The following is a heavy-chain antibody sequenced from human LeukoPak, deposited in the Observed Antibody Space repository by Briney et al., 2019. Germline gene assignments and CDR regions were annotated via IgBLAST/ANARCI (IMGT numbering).Heavy chain of an antibody. J-gene: IGHJ3*02. D-gene: IGHD1-26*01. CDR3: ARVSGSNDALDI. CDR2: IVPIFGTA. Sequence: SVKVSCKASGGTFSSYAISWVRQAPGQGGEWMGGIVPIFGTANYAQKFQGRFTITSDESTSTAYMELSSLRSEDTAVYYCARVSGSNDALDIWGQGTMVTVSS. V-gene: IGHV1-69*13. CDR1: GGTFSSYA.